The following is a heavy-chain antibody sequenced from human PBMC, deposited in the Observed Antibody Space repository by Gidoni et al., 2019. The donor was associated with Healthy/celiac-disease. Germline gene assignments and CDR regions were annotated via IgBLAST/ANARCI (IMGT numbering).Heavy chain of an antibody. J-gene: IGHJ4*02. CDR2: IWYDGSNK. CDR1: GFPFSSYG. Sequence: QVQLVESGGGVVQPGRSLRLSCAASGFPFSSYGMHWVRQAPGKGLEWVAVIWYDGSNKYYADAVKGRFTISRDNSKNTLYLQMNSLRAEDTAVYYCARDFSMVRGVIVDWGQGTLVTVSS. V-gene: IGHV3-33*01. CDR3: ARDFSMVRGVIVD. D-gene: IGHD3-10*01.